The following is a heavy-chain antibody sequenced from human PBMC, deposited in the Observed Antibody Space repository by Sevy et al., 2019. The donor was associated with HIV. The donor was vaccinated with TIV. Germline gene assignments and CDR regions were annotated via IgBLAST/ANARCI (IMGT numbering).Heavy chain of an antibody. Sequence: GGSLRLCCAASGFTFDDYAMHWVRQAPGKGLEWVSGISWNSGSIGYADSVKGRFTISRDNAKNSLYLQMNSLRAEDTALYYCAKDKVYCTNGVCYTSYYYYGMDVWGQGTTVTVSS. D-gene: IGHD2-8*01. J-gene: IGHJ6*02. CDR2: ISWNSGSI. CDR3: AKDKVYCTNGVCYTSYYYYGMDV. CDR1: GFTFDDYA. V-gene: IGHV3-9*01.